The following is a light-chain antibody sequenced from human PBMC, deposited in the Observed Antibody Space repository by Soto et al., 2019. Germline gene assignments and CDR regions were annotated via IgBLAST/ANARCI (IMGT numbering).Light chain of an antibody. CDR1: SSNIGAGYD. CDR2: LNV. Sequence: QSVLTQPPSVSGAPGQRVIISCTGSSSNIGAGYDVNWYQQLPGTAPKLLIYLNVNRPSGVPDRFSGSKSATSASLAISGLQAEDEGEYYCQSYDNSLGGSDVFGTGTKVTVL. V-gene: IGLV1-40*01. CDR3: QSYDNSLGGSDV. J-gene: IGLJ1*01.